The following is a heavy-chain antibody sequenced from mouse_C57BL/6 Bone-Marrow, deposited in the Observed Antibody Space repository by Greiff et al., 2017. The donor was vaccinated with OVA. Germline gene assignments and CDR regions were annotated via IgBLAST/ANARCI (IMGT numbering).Heavy chain of an antibody. V-gene: IGHV1-7*01. CDR1: GYTFTSYW. J-gene: IGHJ2*01. D-gene: IGHD2-2*01. Sequence: QLSCKASGYTFTSYWMHWVKQRPGQGLEWIGYINPSSGYTKYNQKFKDKATLTADKSSSTAYMQLSSLTYEDSAVYYCASSGIWGYDRALFDYWGQGTTLTVSS. CDR2: INPSSGYT. CDR3: ASSGIWGYDRALFDY.